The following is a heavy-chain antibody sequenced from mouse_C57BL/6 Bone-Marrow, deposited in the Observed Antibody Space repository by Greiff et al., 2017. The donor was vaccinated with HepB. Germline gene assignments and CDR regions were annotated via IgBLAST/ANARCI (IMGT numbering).Heavy chain of an antibody. CDR1: GYTFTSYW. Sequence: QVQLQHPGAELVMPGASVKLSCKASGYTFTSYWMHWVKQRPGQGLEWIGEIDPSDSYTNYNQKFKGKSTLTVDKSSSTAYMQLSSLTSEDSAVYYCARALMGFAYWGQGTLVTVSA. J-gene: IGHJ3*01. CDR3: ARALMGFAY. CDR2: IDPSDSYT. V-gene: IGHV1-69*01. D-gene: IGHD1-2*01.